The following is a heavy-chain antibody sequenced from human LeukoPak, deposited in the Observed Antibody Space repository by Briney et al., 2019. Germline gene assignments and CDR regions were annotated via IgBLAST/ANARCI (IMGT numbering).Heavy chain of an antibody. D-gene: IGHD1-1*01. CDR3: ARTTLETQYFDR. CDR2: LKSDGSST. CDR1: GFNLSSYY. Sequence: GGSLRLSCAASGFNLSSYYMDWVRQGPGKGLVWVSRLKSDGSSTKYADSVKGRFTISRDDAKNTLYLQMTGLRVEDAAVYYCARTTLETQYFDRWGQGTLVTVSS. V-gene: IGHV3-74*03. J-gene: IGHJ4*02.